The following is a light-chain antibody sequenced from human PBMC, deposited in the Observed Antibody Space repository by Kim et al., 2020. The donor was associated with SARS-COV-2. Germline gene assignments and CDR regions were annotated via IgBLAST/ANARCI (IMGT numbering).Light chain of an antibody. CDR3: NSRDSSGNHLL. V-gene: IGLV3-19*01. CDR2: GKN. CDR1: SLRIYY. J-gene: IGLJ2*01. Sequence: ALGQTVRITCQGASLRIYYASWYQQKPGQAPVLVIYGKNNRPSGIPDRFSGSSSGNTASLTITGAQAEDEADYYCNSRDSSGNHLLFGGGTQLTVL.